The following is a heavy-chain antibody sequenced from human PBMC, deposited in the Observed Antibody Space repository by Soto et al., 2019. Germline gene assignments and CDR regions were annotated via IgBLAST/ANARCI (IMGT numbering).Heavy chain of an antibody. CDR1: GGSISRGGYF. D-gene: IGHD3-3*01. CDR2: IYYTGST. J-gene: IGHJ4*02. CDR3: ARVTTIFGVVIESFDY. V-gene: IGHV4-31*03. Sequence: ASETLSLTCTVSGGSISRGGYFWSWIRQHPGKGLEWIGHIYYTGSTFYSPSLKSRVVISRDTSKNQFSLKLSSVTAADTAVYYCARVTTIFGVVIESFDYWGQGTLVTVSS.